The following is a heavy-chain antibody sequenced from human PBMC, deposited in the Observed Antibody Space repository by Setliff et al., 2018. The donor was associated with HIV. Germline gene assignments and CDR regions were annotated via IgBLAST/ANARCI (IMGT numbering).Heavy chain of an antibody. CDR1: GDSISSGGYY. CDR2: IDWDDDI. CDR3: AYSGRQLRGPYFDF. D-gene: IGHD1-1*01. Sequence: TLSLTCTVSGDSISSGGYYWSWIRQLPGKGLEWLARIDWDDDIYYTTSLKTRLTISKDTSKNQVVLTMTNMDPVDTATYYCAYSGRQLRGPYFDFWGQGTPVTVSS. V-gene: IGHV2-70*11. J-gene: IGHJ4*02.